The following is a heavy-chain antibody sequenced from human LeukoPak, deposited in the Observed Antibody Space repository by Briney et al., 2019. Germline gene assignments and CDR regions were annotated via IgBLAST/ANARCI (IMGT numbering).Heavy chain of an antibody. V-gene: IGHV3-33*08. J-gene: IGHJ5*02. Sequence: GGSLRLSCAVSGFTFSDYEMNWVRQAPGKGLEWVAIIWYDGSSKYYADSVKGRFTISRDNSKNTLYLQMNSLRAEDTAIYYCARGLRYFDWSQNWFDPWGQGTLVTVSS. CDR2: IWYDGSSK. CDR1: GFTFSDYE. D-gene: IGHD3-9*01. CDR3: ARGLRYFDWSQNWFDP.